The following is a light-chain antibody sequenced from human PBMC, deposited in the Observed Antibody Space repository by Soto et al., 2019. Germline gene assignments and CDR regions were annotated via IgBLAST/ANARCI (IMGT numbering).Light chain of an antibody. J-gene: IGKJ4*01. Sequence: EIVMTQSPATLSVSPGERATLSCRASQSVTSNLAWYQQKPGQAPRLLIYDAFPRATGIPARFSGSGSGTEFTLIISSLQAEDFAVYYCQQYNNWPLTFGGGTKVEIK. V-gene: IGKV3-15*01. CDR3: QQYNNWPLT. CDR1: QSVTSN. CDR2: DAF.